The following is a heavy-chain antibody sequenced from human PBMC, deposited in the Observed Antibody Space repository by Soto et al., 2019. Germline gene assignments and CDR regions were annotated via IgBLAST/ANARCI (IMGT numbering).Heavy chain of an antibody. CDR2: INPSGGST. Sequence: QVQLVQSGAEVKKPGASVKVSCKASGYTFTSYYMHWVRQAPGQGLEWMGLINPSGGSTSYAQKFQRRVTMTRDTSTSTVYMELSSLRSEDTAVYYCASGLATPAQSVDVWGQGTTVTVSS. CDR1: GYTFTSYY. CDR3: ASGLATPAQSVDV. D-gene: IGHD2-2*01. V-gene: IGHV1-46*01. J-gene: IGHJ6*02.